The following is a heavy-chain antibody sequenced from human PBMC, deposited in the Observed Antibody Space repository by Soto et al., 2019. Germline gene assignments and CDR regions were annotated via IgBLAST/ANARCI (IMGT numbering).Heavy chain of an antibody. V-gene: IGHV1-18*01. Sequence: ASVKVSCKASGYTFTSYGISWVRQAPGQGLEWMGWISAYNGNTNYAQKLQGRVTMTTDTSTSTAYMELRSLRSDDTAVYYCARDVGDIAAPTYNWFDPWGQGTLVTVSS. CDR3: ARDVGDIAAPTYNWFDP. CDR1: GYTFTSYG. CDR2: ISAYNGNT. D-gene: IGHD6-6*01. J-gene: IGHJ5*02.